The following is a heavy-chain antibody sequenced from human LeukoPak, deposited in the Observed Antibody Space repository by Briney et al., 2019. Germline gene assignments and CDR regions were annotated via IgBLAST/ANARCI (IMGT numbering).Heavy chain of an antibody. V-gene: IGHV4-39*02. J-gene: IGHJ4*02. D-gene: IGHD3-10*01. CDR3: ARESGSGNDY. Sequence: PSETLSLTCTVSGGSISSSSYYWGWIPQPPGKGLEWIGSIYYSGSTYYNPSLKSRVTIYVDASKNQFSLKLSSVTAAGTAVYCCARESGSGNDYWGQGTLVTVSS. CDR2: IYYSGST. CDR1: GGSISSSSYY.